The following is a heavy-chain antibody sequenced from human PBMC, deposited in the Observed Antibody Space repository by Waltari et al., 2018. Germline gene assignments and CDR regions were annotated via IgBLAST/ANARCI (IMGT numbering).Heavy chain of an antibody. Sequence: EVQLVESGGGLVQPGGSLRLSCAASGFTFSSYSMNWVRQAPGKGLGWVSYISSSSSTIYYADSGKGRFTISRDNAKNSLYLQMNSLRAEDPAVYYCARPSTRFPGYDFDYWGQGTLVTVSS. CDR3: ARPSTRFPGYDFDY. CDR1: GFTFSSYS. CDR2: ISSSSSTI. D-gene: IGHD3-9*01. V-gene: IGHV3-48*04. J-gene: IGHJ4*02.